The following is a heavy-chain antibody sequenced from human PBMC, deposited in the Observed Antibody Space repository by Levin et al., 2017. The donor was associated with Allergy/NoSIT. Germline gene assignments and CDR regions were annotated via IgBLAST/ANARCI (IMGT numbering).Heavy chain of an antibody. CDR1: GFSFRNYY. Sequence: GGSLRLSCAVSGFSFRNYYMSWVRQAPGKGLEWVAIISPDGSVTDYVDSVKGRFTISRDNGRDSLYLQMNSLRVEDTAVYYCARDCPSWSITTARFDYWGQGSLVTVSS. V-gene: IGHV3-7*01. D-gene: IGHD6-13*01. CDR2: ISPDGSVT. CDR3: ARDCPSWSITTARFDY. J-gene: IGHJ4*02.